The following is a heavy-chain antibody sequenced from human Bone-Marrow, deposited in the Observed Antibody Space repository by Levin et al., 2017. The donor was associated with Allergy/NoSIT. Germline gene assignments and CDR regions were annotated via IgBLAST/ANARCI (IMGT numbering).Heavy chain of an antibody. CDR3: AGDFTWGLFDY. J-gene: IGHJ4*02. V-gene: IGHV3-11*01. Sequence: PGGSLRLSCAASGFTFSDYYMSWIRQAPGKGLEWVSYISSSGSTINYADSVKGRFTISKDNSKNSLYLQMNNLRAEDTAIYYCAGDFTWGLFDYWGQGTLVTVSS. CDR2: ISSSGSTI. D-gene: IGHD3-16*01. CDR1: GFTFSDYY.